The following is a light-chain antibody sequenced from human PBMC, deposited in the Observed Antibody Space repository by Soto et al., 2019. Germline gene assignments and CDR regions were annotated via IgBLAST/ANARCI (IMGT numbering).Light chain of an antibody. J-gene: IGKJ5*01. CDR3: QQRSNWPIT. Sequence: EFVMTQSPGTLSLPPGERATLSCRASQSVSNFLAWYQQKPGQAPRLLIYDTSNRATGIPARFSGSGSGTDFTLTINNLDPEDFAVYYCQQRSNWPITFGQGTRLEIK. CDR1: QSVSNF. CDR2: DTS. V-gene: IGKV3-11*01.